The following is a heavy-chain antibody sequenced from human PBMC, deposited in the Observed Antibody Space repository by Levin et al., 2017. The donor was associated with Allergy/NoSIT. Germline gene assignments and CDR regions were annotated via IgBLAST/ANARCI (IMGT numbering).Heavy chain of an antibody. CDR2: ISYNGNNE. Sequence: GGSLRLSCGASGFTLSSYALHWVRQAPGKGLQWVAVISYNGNNEYYADSVRGRFTISRDNSKNTLYLQMNSLRPEDTAIYYCARDQGRWELLPFDYWGQGTLVTVSS. CDR3: ARDQGRWELLPFDY. CDR1: GFTLSSYA. J-gene: IGHJ4*02. D-gene: IGHD1-26*01. V-gene: IGHV3-30*04.